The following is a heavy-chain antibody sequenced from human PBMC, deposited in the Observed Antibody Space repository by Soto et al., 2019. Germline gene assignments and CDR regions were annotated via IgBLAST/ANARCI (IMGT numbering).Heavy chain of an antibody. CDR3: AKGDYDSSGIAAFDI. V-gene: IGHV3-23*01. Sequence: GGSLRLSCAASGFTFRNYPMTWVRQAPGKGLDWVSTISGSGVDTYYPNSVKGRVTISRDNSKNTLYLQMNSLRAEDTAVYYCAKGDYDSSGIAAFDIWGQGTMVTVSS. J-gene: IGHJ3*02. CDR1: GFTFRNYP. D-gene: IGHD3-22*01. CDR2: ISGSGVDT.